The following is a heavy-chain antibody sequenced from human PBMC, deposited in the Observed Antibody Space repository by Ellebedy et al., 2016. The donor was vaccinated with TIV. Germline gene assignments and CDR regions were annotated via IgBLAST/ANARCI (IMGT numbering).Heavy chain of an antibody. J-gene: IGHJ6*02. D-gene: IGHD6-6*01. V-gene: IGHV3-23*01. Sequence: ETLSLTCAASGFTFSSYSMNWVRQAPGKGLEWVSAISGSGTSTYYADSVKGRFTISRDNSKNTLYLQMNSLRAEDTAVYYCAKEWKRLVYYYYYGLDVWGQGTTVTVSS. CDR1: GFTFSSYS. CDR2: ISGSGTST. CDR3: AKEWKRLVYYYYYGLDV.